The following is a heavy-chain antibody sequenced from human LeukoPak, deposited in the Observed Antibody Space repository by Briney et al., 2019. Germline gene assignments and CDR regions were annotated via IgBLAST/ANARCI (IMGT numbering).Heavy chain of an antibody. J-gene: IGHJ4*02. V-gene: IGHV3-30*18. D-gene: IGHD1-26*01. CDR1: GFTFSSYG. CDR3: AKDLATKYSCDY. Sequence: GGSLRLSCAASGFTFSSYGMHWVRQAPGKGLEWVAFISYDGIINYYADSVKGRFTISRDNSKNTLSLQMNSLRAEDTAVYYCAKDLATKYSCDYWGQGTLVTVSS. CDR2: ISYDGIIN.